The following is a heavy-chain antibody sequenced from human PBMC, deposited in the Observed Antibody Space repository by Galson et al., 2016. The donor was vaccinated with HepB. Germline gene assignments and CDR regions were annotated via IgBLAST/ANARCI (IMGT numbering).Heavy chain of an antibody. V-gene: IGHV3-23*01. Sequence: SLRLSCAASGFTFRNYGMTWVRQAPGKGLEVVSSISRSGDSTDYADSVKGRFTISRDNSKNTLCLQMNSLTADDTAIYYCVQGSTAPAVWGKGTTVTVSS. J-gene: IGHJ6*04. CDR3: VQGSTAPAV. CDR1: GFTFRNYG. D-gene: IGHD2-2*01. CDR2: ISRSGDST.